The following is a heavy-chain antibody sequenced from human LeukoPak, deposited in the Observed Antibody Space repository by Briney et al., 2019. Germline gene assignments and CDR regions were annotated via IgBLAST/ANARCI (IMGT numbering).Heavy chain of an antibody. CDR2: ISSSSSYI. Sequence: GGSLRLSCTASGFTFSSYSMNWVRQAPGKGLEWVSSISSSSSYIYYADSVKGRFTISRDNAKNSLYLQMNSLKTEDTAVYYCPRDRNWVNWYFDLWGRGTLVPVSS. CDR1: GFTFSSYS. D-gene: IGHD7-27*01. J-gene: IGHJ2*01. V-gene: IGHV3-21*03. CDR3: PRDRNWVNWYFDL.